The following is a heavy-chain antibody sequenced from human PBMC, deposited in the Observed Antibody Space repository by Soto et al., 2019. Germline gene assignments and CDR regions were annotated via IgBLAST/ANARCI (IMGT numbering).Heavy chain of an antibody. V-gene: IGHV3-23*01. CDR1: GFTFSSYA. CDR3: AKRSSSFTFDY. D-gene: IGHD3-3*01. J-gene: IGHJ4*02. CDR2: ISGSDDST. Sequence: EVQLLESGGGLVQPGESLRLSCAASGFTFSSYAMSWVRQAPGKGLEWVSVISGSDDSTYYADSVKGRFTISRDNSKNTLYLQMNSLRVEDTAIYCCAKRSSSFTFDYWGQGTLVTVSS.